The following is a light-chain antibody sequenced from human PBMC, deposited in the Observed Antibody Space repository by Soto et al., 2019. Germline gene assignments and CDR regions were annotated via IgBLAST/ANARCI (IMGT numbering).Light chain of an antibody. CDR1: RSVGSS. CDR3: QQYGSSPTT. Sequence: GLTQSQSTLSLSPWERATLSPRASRSVGSSLSWYQQKPGQAPRLLFFGASIRATGIPDRFSGSGSGTDFTLTISRLEPEDSAVYHCQQYGSSPTTFGQGTKV. J-gene: IGKJ1*01. V-gene: IGKV3-20*01. CDR2: GAS.